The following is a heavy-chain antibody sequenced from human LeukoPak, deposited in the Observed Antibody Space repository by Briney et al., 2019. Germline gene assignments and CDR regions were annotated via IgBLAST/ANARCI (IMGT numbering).Heavy chain of an antibody. CDR3: ARGLTYYYDSSGTKGRNYFDY. CDR1: GGSFSGYY. D-gene: IGHD3-22*01. CDR2: INHSVST. J-gene: IGHJ4*02. Sequence: SETLSLTCAVYGGSFSGYYWSWIRQPPGKGLEWIGEINHSVSTNYNPSLKSRVTISVDTSKNQFSLKLSSVTAADTAVYYCARGLTYYYDSSGTKGRNYFDYWGQGTLVTVSS. V-gene: IGHV4-34*01.